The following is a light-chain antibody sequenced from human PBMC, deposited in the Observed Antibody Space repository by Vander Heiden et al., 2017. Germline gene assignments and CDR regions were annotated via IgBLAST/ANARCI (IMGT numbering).Light chain of an antibody. J-gene: IGKJ1*01. CDR2: GAF. CDR3: HQYQTWPT. Sequence: EIVLTQYPATLSVSPGERATLSWRASQSVDSKLAWYQQRRGQAPRLLLYGAFTRATGVPVRFSGSGSGTEFTLTISSLQSEDFAVYFCHQYQTWPTFGPGTKVEIK. V-gene: IGKV3-15*01. CDR1: QSVDSK.